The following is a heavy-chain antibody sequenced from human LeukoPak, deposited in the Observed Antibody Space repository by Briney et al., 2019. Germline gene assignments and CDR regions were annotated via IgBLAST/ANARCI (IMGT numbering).Heavy chain of an antibody. CDR1: GGSISSCSYY. J-gene: IGHJ4*02. Sequence: SETLSLTCTVSGGSISSCSYYWGWIRQPPGKGLEWIGSIYYSGSTYYNPSLKSRVTISVDTSKNQFSLKLSSVTAADTAVYYCARVDIAAAGFDYWGQGTLVTVSS. D-gene: IGHD6-13*01. CDR2: IYYSGST. CDR3: ARVDIAAAGFDY. V-gene: IGHV4-39*07.